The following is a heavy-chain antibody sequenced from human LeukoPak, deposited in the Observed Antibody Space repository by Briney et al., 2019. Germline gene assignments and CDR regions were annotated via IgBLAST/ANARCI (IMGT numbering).Heavy chain of an antibody. CDR3: ANIIAVADEDAFDI. V-gene: IGHV1-8*01. Sequence: ASVTVSCTASGYTFTSYDINWVRQATGQGLEWMGWMNPNSGNTGYAQKFQGRVTMTRNTSVSTAYMELSSLRSEDTAVCYCANIIAVADEDAFDIWGQGTMVTVSS. D-gene: IGHD6-19*01. CDR1: GYTFTSYD. J-gene: IGHJ3*02. CDR2: MNPNSGNT.